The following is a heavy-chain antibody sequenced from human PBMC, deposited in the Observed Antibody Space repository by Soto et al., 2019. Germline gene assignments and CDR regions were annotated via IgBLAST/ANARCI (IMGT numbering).Heavy chain of an antibody. V-gene: IGHV4-31*03. J-gene: IGHJ4*02. Sequence: PSETLSLTCTVSGGSISSGGYYWSWIRQHPGKGLEWIGYIYYSGSTYYNPSLRSRVTISVDTSKNQFSLKLSSVTAADTAVYYCARIVWENWDDYGDYESSDWGQGTLVTVSS. CDR2: IYYSGST. CDR1: GGSISSGGYY. CDR3: ARIVWENWDDYGDYESSD. D-gene: IGHD4-17*01.